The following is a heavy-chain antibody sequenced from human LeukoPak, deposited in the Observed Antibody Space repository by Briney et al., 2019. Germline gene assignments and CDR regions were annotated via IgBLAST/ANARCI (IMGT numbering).Heavy chain of an antibody. Sequence: ASVKVSCKTSGYTFTGHYIHWVRQAPGQGLEWMGWINANNGATHCAQKFQDRVTMTRDTSIGTAYMELIRLTSDDTAVYYCARDQNYYDTNTYYGIDCWGQGSLVTVSS. CDR3: ARDQNYYDTNTYYGIDC. D-gene: IGHD3-22*01. V-gene: IGHV1-2*02. J-gene: IGHJ4*02. CDR1: GYTFTGHY. CDR2: INANNGAT.